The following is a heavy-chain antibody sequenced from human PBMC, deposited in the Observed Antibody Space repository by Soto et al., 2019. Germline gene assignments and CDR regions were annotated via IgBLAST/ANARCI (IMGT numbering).Heavy chain of an antibody. CDR3: ARSPSSGWYESWWSQWDGSWFDP. V-gene: IGHV4-34*01. CDR2: INHSGST. D-gene: IGHD6-19*01. CDR1: GGSFSGYY. J-gene: IGHJ5*02. Sequence: SETLSLTCAVYGGSFSGYYWSWIRQPPGKGLEWIGEINHSGSTNYNPSLKSRVTISVDTSKNQFSLKLSSVTAADTAVYYCARSPSSGWYESWWSQWDGSWFDPWGQGTLVTVSS.